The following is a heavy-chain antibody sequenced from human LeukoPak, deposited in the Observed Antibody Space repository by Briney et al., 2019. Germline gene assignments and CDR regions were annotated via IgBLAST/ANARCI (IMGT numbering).Heavy chain of an antibody. D-gene: IGHD1-26*01. Sequence: PSETLSLTCTVPGGSISSSSYYCGWVRRPPGKGLEWIGSIYYSQITYYHPSPKSRVTISVDTPKNPFSLHLGSVPAADTAVYYCARDYASGSYFPFDYWGQGTLVTVSS. CDR3: ARDYASGSYFPFDY. CDR2: IYYSQIT. J-gene: IGHJ4*02. V-gene: IGHV4-39*07. CDR1: GGSISSSSYY.